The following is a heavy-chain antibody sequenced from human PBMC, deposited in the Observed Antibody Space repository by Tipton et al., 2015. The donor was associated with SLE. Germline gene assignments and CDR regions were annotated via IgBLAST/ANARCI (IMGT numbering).Heavy chain of an antibody. J-gene: IGHJ4*02. V-gene: IGHV4-39*07. D-gene: IGHD3-3*01. CDR2: IYHRGST. CDR1: GGSISSSSSYY. Sequence: TLSLTCAVYGGSISSSSSYYWAWIRQPPGKGVEWIGEIYHRGSTNYNPSLKSRVTISVDTSKNQFSLKLSSVTAADTAVYYCAREGEWPRDYFDYWGQGTLVTVSS. CDR3: AREGEWPRDYFDY.